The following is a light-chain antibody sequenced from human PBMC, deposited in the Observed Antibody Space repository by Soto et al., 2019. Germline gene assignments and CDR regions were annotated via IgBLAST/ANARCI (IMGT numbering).Light chain of an antibody. CDR2: KTS. Sequence: DIQMTQSPSTLSASVGDRVTITCRASQSISSWLAWYQQKPGKAPKLLIYKTSNLESGVPSRFSGSGSGTEFSLTISSLHPDDLATYYCQQYKSFSLTFGGGTRVEVK. CDR1: QSISSW. CDR3: QQYKSFSLT. V-gene: IGKV1-5*03. J-gene: IGKJ4*01.